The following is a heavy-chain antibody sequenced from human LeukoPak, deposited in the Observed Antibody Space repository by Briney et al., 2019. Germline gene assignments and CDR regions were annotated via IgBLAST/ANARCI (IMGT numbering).Heavy chain of an antibody. Sequence: TGGSLRLSRAASGFTFDDYGMSWVRQAPGKGLEWVSGINWNGGSTGYADSVKGRFTISRDNSKNSLYLQMNSLRAEDTAVYYCAKDPPPSITMIVVAPLPDYWGQGTLVTVSS. J-gene: IGHJ4*02. D-gene: IGHD3-22*01. CDR2: INWNGGST. CDR3: AKDPPPSITMIVVAPLPDY. CDR1: GFTFDDYG. V-gene: IGHV3-20*04.